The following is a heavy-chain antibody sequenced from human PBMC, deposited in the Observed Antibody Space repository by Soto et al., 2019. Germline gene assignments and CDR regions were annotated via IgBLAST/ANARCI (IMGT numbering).Heavy chain of an antibody. CDR2: IYHSGST. CDR1: GCSITSGGYS. V-gene: IGHV4-30-2*01. J-gene: IGHJ5*02. Sequence: SETLSLTCAVSGCSITSGGYSWSWIRQPPGKGLEWIGYIYHSGSTYYNPSLKSRVTISVDRSKNQFSLKLSSVTAADTAVYYCARVPDRWGQGTLVTVS. CDR3: ARVPDR. D-gene: IGHD2-2*01.